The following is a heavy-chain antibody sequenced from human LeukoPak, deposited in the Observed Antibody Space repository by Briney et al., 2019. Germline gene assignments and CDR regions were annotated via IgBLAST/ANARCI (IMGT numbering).Heavy chain of an antibody. D-gene: IGHD2-15*01. CDR2: ISAYNGNT. Sequence: ASVKVSCKASGYTITSYGISWVRQAPGQGLEWMGWISAYNGNTNYAQKLQGRVTMTTDTSTSTAYMELRSLRSDDTAVYYCALYCSGGSCYSDGASWGQGTLVTVSS. CDR1: GYTITSYG. CDR3: ALYCSGGSCYSDGAS. J-gene: IGHJ5*02. V-gene: IGHV1-18*01.